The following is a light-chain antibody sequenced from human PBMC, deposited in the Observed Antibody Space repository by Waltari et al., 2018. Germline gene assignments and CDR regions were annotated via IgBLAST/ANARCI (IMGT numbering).Light chain of an antibody. CDR1: SGDVGGYKY. CDR3: SSYTSSSTLA. Sequence: QSALTQPASMSGSPGQSITISCTGTSGDVGGYKYVSWYQQHPGKAPKLMIYDVTNRPSGVSNRFSGSKSGNTASLTISGLQAEDEADYYCSSYTSSSTLAFGGGTKLTVL. CDR2: DVT. V-gene: IGLV2-14*03. J-gene: IGLJ2*01.